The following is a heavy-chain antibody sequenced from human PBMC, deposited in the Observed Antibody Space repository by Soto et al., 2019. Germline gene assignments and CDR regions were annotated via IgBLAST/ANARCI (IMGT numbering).Heavy chain of an antibody. CDR3: AREPSSVHYGMDV. J-gene: IGHJ6*02. Sequence: SETVSLTCAVYGGTFSVYYWSWIRQPPGKGLEWIGEINHSGSTNYNPSLKSRVTISVDTSKNQFSLKLSSVTAADTAVYYCAREPSSVHYGMDVWGQGTTVTVSS. CDR1: GGTFSVYY. CDR2: INHSGST. V-gene: IGHV4-34*01.